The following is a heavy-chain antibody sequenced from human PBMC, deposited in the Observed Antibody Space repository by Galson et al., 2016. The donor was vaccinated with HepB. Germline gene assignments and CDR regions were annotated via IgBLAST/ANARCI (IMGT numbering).Heavy chain of an antibody. V-gene: IGHV4-59*02. D-gene: IGHD5-24*01. Sequence: ETLSLTCTVSGDSVSDSYCNWVRQPPGKGLEWIGNVHYTEGSIYNPSLKGRGSITMDSSMNQFSLSLRSVTSADTAVYYCVTGRGWLPDYWGQGIHVTVSS. CDR3: VTGRGWLPDY. CDR1: GDSVSDSY. J-gene: IGHJ4*02. CDR2: VHYTEGS.